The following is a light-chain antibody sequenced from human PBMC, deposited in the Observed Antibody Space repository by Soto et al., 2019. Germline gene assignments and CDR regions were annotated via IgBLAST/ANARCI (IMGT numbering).Light chain of an antibody. Sequence: EIVVTQSPGTLSLSPGERATLSCRASQSISNDYLAWYQQEPGQAPRLLIYGTSNRATGGIADRFSGNGSGTDFTLTISRLAPEDFAVSYCQSYGSSDTFGGGTKVEIK. J-gene: IGKJ4*01. CDR2: GTS. CDR1: QSISNDY. CDR3: QSYGSSDT. V-gene: IGKV3-20*01.